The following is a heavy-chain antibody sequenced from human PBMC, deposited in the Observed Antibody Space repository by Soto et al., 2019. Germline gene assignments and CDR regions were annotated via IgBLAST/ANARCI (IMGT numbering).Heavy chain of an antibody. Sequence: QVQLVQSGAEVKKPGASVKVSCKASGYTFTSYGISWVRQAPGQGLEWMGRISAYNGNTNYAQKLQGRVTMTTDTXTGTADLELRSLRSDDTAVYYCARVVGALGPWFDPWGQGTLVTVSS. CDR1: GYTFTSYG. CDR3: ARVVGALGPWFDP. CDR2: ISAYNGNT. V-gene: IGHV1-18*01. J-gene: IGHJ5*02. D-gene: IGHD1-26*01.